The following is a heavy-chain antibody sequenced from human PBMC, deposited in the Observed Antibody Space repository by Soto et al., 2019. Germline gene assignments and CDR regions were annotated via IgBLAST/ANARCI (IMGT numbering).Heavy chain of an antibody. J-gene: IGHJ6*02. Sequence: GESLKISCKGSGYSFTSYWISLVRQMPGKGLEWMGRIDPSDSYTNYSPSFQGHVTISANKSISTAYLQWSSLKASDTAMYYCARPNYYDSSGYESDYYYGMDVWGQGTTVTVSS. CDR1: GYSFTSYW. D-gene: IGHD3-22*01. CDR3: ARPNYYDSSGYESDYYYGMDV. V-gene: IGHV5-10-1*01. CDR2: IDPSDSYT.